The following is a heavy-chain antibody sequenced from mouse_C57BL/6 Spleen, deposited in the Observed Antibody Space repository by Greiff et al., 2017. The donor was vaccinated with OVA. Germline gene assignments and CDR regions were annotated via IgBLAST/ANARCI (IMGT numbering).Heavy chain of an antibody. J-gene: IGHJ4*01. CDR1: GYAFSSYW. Sequence: QVQLQQSGAELVKPGASVKISCKASGYAFSSYWMNWVKQRPGKGLEWIGQIYPGDGDTNYNGKFKGKATLTADKSSSTAYMQLSSLTSEDSAVYFCARGGITTGAMDYWGQGTSVTVSS. V-gene: IGHV1-80*01. CDR2: IYPGDGDT. CDR3: ARGGITTGAMDY. D-gene: IGHD1-1*01.